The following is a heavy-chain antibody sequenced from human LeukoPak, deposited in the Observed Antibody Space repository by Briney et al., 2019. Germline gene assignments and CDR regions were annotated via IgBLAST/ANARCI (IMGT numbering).Heavy chain of an antibody. V-gene: IGHV3-23*01. J-gene: IGHJ4*02. CDR1: GFTFRSYA. D-gene: IGHD1-26*01. CDR3: AKEASGSYFDY. CDR2: ISGSGGST. Sequence: GGSVRLSCAASGFTFRSYALSWVRQAPGKGLEWVSAISGSGGSTYYADSVKGRFTISRDKSKNTLYLQMNSLRAEDTAVYYCAKEASGSYFDYWGQGTLGTVSS.